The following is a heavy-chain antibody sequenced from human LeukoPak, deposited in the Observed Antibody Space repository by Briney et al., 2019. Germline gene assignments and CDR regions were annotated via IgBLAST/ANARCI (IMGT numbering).Heavy chain of an antibody. CDR3: AREVGYCGGDCYLLDY. CDR2: ISAYNGNT. Sequence: ASVEVSSKASGYTFTSYGISWVRQAPGRGLEWMGWISAYNGNTNYAQKLQGRVTMTTDTSTSTAYMELRSLRSDDTAVYYCAREVGYCGGDCYLLDYWGQGTLVTVSS. V-gene: IGHV1-18*01. D-gene: IGHD2-21*02. CDR1: GYTFTSYG. J-gene: IGHJ4*02.